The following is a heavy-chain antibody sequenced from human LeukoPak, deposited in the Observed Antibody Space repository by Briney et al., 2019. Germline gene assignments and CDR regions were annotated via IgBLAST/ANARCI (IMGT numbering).Heavy chain of an antibody. V-gene: IGHV4-59*01. Sequence: PSETLSLTCTVSGGSISSYYWSWIRQPPGKGLEWIGYIYYSGSTNYNPSLKSRGTISADTSKNQFSLKLSSVTAADTAVYYCASSETSSYFDYWGQGTLVTVSS. CDR1: GGSISSYY. CDR3: ASSETSSYFDY. CDR2: IYYSGST. D-gene: IGHD4-11*01. J-gene: IGHJ4*02.